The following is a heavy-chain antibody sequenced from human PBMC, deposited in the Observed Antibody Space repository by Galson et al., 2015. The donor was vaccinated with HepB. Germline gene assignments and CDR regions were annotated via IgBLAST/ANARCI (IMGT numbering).Heavy chain of an antibody. J-gene: IGHJ2*01. V-gene: IGHV3-30*04. CDR2: ISYDGSNK. CDR1: GFTFSSYA. Sequence: SLRLSCAASGFTFSSYAMHWVRQAPGKGLEWVAVISYDGSNKYYADSVKGRFTISRDNSKNTLYLQMNSLRAEDTAVYYCARADEVERPYWYFDLWGRGTLVTVSS. CDR3: ARADEVERPYWYFDL. D-gene: IGHD1-1*01.